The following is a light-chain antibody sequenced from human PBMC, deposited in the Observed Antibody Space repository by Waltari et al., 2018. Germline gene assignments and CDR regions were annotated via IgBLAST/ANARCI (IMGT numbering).Light chain of an antibody. CDR3: QTWGTGIGV. V-gene: IGLV4-69*02. CDR1: SGHSSYT. J-gene: IGLJ7*01. CDR2: VNSDGSH. Sequence: QLVRTQSPSASASLGASVKLTCTLSSGHSSYTIAWHPQQQEKGPRYLMKVNSDGSHTKGDGFPDRFSGSSSGAERYLTISSLQSEDEADYYCQTWGTGIGVFGGGTQLTVL.